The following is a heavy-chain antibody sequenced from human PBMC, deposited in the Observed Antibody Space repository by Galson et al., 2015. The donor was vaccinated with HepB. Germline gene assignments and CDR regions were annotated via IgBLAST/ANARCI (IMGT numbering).Heavy chain of an antibody. CDR3: AKDNWDYGDSQGVDY. CDR1: GFTFSSYG. J-gene: IGHJ4*02. Sequence: SLRLSCAASGFTFSSYGMHWVRQAPGKGLEWVAFIRYDGSNKYYADSVKGRFTISRDNSKNTLYLQMNSLRAEDTAVYYCAKDNWDYGDSQGVDYWGQGTLVTVSS. D-gene: IGHD4-17*01. CDR2: IRYDGSNK. V-gene: IGHV3-30*02.